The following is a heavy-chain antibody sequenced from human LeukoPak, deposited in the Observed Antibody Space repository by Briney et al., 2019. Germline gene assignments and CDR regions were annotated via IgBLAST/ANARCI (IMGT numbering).Heavy chain of an antibody. Sequence: SQTLSLTCTVSGGSISGHHWTWIQQPPGTGLEWIGYFYDSGDFSYNPSLKSRVTIWMDMSNNQFSLTMSSVTAADTAMYYCARLLRPGGRKGDAFDIWGQGTLVTVSS. CDR2: FYDSGDF. J-gene: IGHJ3*02. CDR1: GGSISGHH. V-gene: IGHV4-59*08. CDR3: ARLLRPGGRKGDAFDI. D-gene: IGHD1-26*01.